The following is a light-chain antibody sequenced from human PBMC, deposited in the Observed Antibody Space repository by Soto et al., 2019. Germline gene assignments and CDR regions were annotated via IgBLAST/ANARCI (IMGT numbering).Light chain of an antibody. CDR1: QRVYSN. CDR2: GAS. CDR3: HRYDSSPRT. J-gene: IGKJ1*01. V-gene: IGKV3-20*01. Sequence: EILMTQSPDTLSVSPGESATLSCRASQRVYSNLAWYQQKPGQAPRLLISGASSRATGIPDRFSGSGSGTDFTLTISRLEPEDFAVYYCHRYDSSPRTFGQGTKVDIK.